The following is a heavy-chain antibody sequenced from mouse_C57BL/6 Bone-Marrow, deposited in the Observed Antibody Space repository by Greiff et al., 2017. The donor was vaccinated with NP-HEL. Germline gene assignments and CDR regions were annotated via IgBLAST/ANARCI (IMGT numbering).Heavy chain of an antibody. J-gene: IGHJ4*01. CDR1: GYTFTSYW. CDR3: AREATVPMDY. Sequence: QVQLKQPGAELVMPGASVKLSCKASGYTFTSYWMHWVKQRPGQGLEWIGEIDPSDSYTNYNQKFKGKSTLTVDKSSSTASMQLSSLTSEDSAVYYCAREATVPMDYWGQGTSVTVSS. D-gene: IGHD1-1*01. CDR2: IDPSDSYT. V-gene: IGHV1-69*01.